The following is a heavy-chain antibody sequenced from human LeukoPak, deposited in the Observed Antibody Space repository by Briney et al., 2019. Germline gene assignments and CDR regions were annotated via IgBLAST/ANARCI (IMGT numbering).Heavy chain of an antibody. D-gene: IGHD5-12*01. V-gene: IGHV1-69*04. CDR2: IIPILGIA. J-gene: IGHJ4*02. CDR1: GGTFSSYA. Sequence: SVKVSCKASGGTFSSYAISWVRQAPGQGLEWIGRIIPILGIANYAQKFQGRVTITADKSTSTAYMELSSLRSEDTAVYYCARDSDSYSGYEFDYWGQGTLVTVSS. CDR3: ARDSDSYSGYEFDY.